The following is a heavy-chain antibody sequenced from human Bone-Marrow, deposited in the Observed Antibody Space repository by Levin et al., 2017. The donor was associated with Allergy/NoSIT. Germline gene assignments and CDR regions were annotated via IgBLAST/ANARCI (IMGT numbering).Heavy chain of an antibody. CDR2: IYSSGTT. V-gene: IGHV4-59*01. J-gene: IGHJ5*02. CDR1: GGSISNYY. Sequence: PSETLSLTCTVSGGSISNYYWSWIRQPPGKGLEWIGYIYSSGTTYYYPSLKSRVTISVDTSKNQFSLKLTSVTAADTAVYYCARAGGWQGGAASWGQGTLVTVSS. D-gene: IGHD6-19*01. CDR3: ARAGGWQGGAAS.